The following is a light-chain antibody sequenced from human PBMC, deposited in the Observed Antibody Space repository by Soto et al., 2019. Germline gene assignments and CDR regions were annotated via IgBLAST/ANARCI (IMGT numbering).Light chain of an antibody. V-gene: IGLV1-40*01. CDR1: RSNIGAGYD. CDR2: ANN. J-gene: IGLJ3*02. Sequence: QSVLTQPPSVSGAPGQRVTISCSGSRSNIGAGYDVHWYQQLPGTAPKLLISANNIRPSGVPDRFSGSKSGTSASLAITGLQAEDEADYYCQSYDSSLSGSGVFGGGTKVTVL. CDR3: QSYDSSLSGSGV.